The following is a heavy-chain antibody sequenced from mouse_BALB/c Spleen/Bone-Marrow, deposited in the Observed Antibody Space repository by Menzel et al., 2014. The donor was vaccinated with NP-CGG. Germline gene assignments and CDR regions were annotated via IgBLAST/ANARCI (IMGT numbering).Heavy chain of an antibody. J-gene: IGHJ3*01. V-gene: IGHV3-1*02. Sequence: VQLKDSGPDLVKPSQSLSLTCTVTDYSITSGYSWHWIRQFPGNKLEWMGYIHYSGITNYSPSLKSRISFTRDTSKNQFFLHLNSVTTEDTATYYCARWGKGAWFAYWGQGTLVTVSA. CDR1: DYSITSGYS. CDR3: ARWGKGAWFAY. CDR2: IHYSGIT. D-gene: IGHD1-3*01.